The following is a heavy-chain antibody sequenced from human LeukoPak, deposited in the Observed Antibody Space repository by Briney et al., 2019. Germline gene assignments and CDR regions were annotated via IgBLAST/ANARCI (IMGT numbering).Heavy chain of an antibody. J-gene: IGHJ4*02. Sequence: ASVKVSCKASGYTFTSYAMHWVRQAPGQRLEWMGWINAGNGNTKYSQKFQARVTITRYTSASTAYMELSSLRSEDTAVYYCARDAQRGYSSSWYYFDYWGQGTLVTVSS. CDR2: INAGNGNT. CDR1: GYTFTSYA. CDR3: ARDAQRGYSSSWYYFDY. D-gene: IGHD6-13*01. V-gene: IGHV1-3*01.